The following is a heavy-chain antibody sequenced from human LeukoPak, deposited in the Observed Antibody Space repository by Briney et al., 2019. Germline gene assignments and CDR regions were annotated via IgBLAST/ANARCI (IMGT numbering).Heavy chain of an antibody. CDR2: INNSGST. CDR3: ARGRYGPRLGN. D-gene: IGHD3-16*01. CDR1: GGYSSTTTTS. Sequence: SETLSLTCTVSGGYSSTTTTSWGWIRQSPGKGVEWIGEINNSGSTSYNPSLNSRVIMSVDRSKNQFSLRLTSVTAADTAVYYCARGRYGPRLGNWGQGTLVTVSS. V-gene: IGHV4-39*07. J-gene: IGHJ4*02.